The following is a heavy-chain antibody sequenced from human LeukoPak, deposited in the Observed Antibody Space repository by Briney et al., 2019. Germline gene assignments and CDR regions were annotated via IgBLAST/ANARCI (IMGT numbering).Heavy chain of an antibody. V-gene: IGHV1-46*01. D-gene: IGHD3-3*01. CDR1: GYTFTSYY. J-gene: IGHJ6*02. Sequence: ASVKVSCKASGYTFTSYYMHWVRQAPGQGLEWMGIINPSGGSTGYAQKFQGRVTMTRDTSTSTVYMELSSLRSEDTAVYYCARGRITIFGSATSGMDVWGQGTTVTVSS. CDR2: INPSGGST. CDR3: ARGRITIFGSATSGMDV.